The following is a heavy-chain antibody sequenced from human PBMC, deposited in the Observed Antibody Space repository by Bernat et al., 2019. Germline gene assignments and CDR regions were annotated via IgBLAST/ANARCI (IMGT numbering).Heavy chain of an antibody. Sequence: QVQLVESGGGVVQPGTSLRLSCAASGFTFSSYGMHWVRQAPGKGLEWVALISYDGRDKYYVDSVKGRFTISRDNSKNTLYLQMNSLRDEDTAVYHGVKTEGWLVSRPPFDYWGQGTLVTVSS. V-gene: IGHV3-30*18. CDR2: ISYDGRDK. D-gene: IGHD6-19*01. J-gene: IGHJ4*02. CDR1: GFTFSSYG. CDR3: VKTEGWLVSRPPFDY.